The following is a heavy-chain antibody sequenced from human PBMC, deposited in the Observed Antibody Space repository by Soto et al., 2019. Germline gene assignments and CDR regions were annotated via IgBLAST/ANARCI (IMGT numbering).Heavy chain of an antibody. CDR3: ARAGDFRIDT. Sequence: QVRLQESGPGLVKPSETLSLTCTVSGGSVSSVNNFWTWIRQPPGKGLEWIGHISYNKYTTYNPSLTSRVSTSLDTSRNQFSLRLTSLTAADTAIYYCARAGDFRIDTWGRGTLVTVSS. V-gene: IGHV4-61*01. CDR2: ISYNKYT. CDR1: GGSVSSVNNF. D-gene: IGHD3-10*01. J-gene: IGHJ5*02.